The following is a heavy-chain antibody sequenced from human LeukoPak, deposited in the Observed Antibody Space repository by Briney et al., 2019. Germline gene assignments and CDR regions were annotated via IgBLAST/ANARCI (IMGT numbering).Heavy chain of an antibody. J-gene: IGHJ5*02. Sequence: PSQTLSLTCTVSGGSISSGGYYWSWIRQHPGKGLEWIGYIYYSGSTYYNPSLKSRVTISVDTSKNQFSLKLSSVTAADTAVYYCARDRCSGGSCYGFDPWGQGTLVTVSS. CDR3: ARDRCSGGSCYGFDP. V-gene: IGHV4-31*03. CDR2: IYYSGST. D-gene: IGHD2-15*01. CDR1: GGSISSGGYY.